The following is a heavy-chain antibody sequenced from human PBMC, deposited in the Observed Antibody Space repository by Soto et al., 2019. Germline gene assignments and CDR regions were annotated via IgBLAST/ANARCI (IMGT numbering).Heavy chain of an antibody. J-gene: IGHJ4*02. V-gene: IGHV4-4*07. CDR1: GVSISTYH. D-gene: IGHD5-12*01. Sequence: PSETLSLTCIVSGVSISTYHWSWIRQPAGKGLEWIGRMHTSGSTNYNPSLKSRVSMSVDTSKNHFSLKVSSVTAADTAVYYCARDQYGYGDSYASWCQGTLVT. CDR3: ARDQYGYGDSYAS. CDR2: MHTSGST.